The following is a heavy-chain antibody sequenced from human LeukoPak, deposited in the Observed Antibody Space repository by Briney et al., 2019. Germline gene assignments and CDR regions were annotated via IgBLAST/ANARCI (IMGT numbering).Heavy chain of an antibody. J-gene: IGHJ5*02. D-gene: IGHD3-9*01. CDR1: GGSISSYY. V-gene: IGHV4-4*07. Sequence: PSETLSLTCTVSGGSISSYYWSWIRQPAGKGLEWIGRIYTSGSTNYNPSLKSRVTMSVDTSKNQFSLKLSSVTAADTAVYYCARRGPSLLLRYFDWPRGVYNWFDPWGQGTLVTVSS. CDR2: IYTSGST. CDR3: ARRGPSLLLRYFDWPRGVYNWFDP.